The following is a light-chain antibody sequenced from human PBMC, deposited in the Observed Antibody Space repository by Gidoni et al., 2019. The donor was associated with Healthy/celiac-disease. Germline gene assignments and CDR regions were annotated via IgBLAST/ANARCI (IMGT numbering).Light chain of an antibody. CDR3: QQYDNLPLT. V-gene: IGKV1-33*01. J-gene: IGKJ4*01. CDR2: DAS. Sequence: DIQMTQSPSSLSASVGDRVTITCQASPYISNYLNWYQQKPGKAPKLLIYDASHLETGVPSRFSGSGSGTDFTFTISSLQPEDIVTYCCQQYDNLPLTFGGGTKVEIK. CDR1: PYISNY.